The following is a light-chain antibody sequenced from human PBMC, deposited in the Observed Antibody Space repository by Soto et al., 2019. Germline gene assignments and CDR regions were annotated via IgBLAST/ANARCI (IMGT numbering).Light chain of an antibody. J-gene: IGKJ4*01. V-gene: IGKV3-15*01. CDR1: QSVYSN. Sequence: EIVMTQSPVTLSVSPGEGVTLSCRASQSVYSNLSWYQQKPGQAPRLLIYDASARAPDIPARFSGSVSGTXXXXXXXXXXXXDFAXXYXQQYTNWPLTFGGGTRVEI. CDR3: QQYTNWPLT. CDR2: DAS.